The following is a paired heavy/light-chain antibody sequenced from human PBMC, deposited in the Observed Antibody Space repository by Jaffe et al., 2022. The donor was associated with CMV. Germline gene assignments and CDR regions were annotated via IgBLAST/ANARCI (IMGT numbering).Heavy chain of an antibody. J-gene: IGHJ4*02. CDR3: AKDNVMVRGVPDY. CDR2: ISGSGGST. CDR1: GFTFSSYA. Sequence: EVQLVESGGGLVQPGGSLRLSCAASGFTFSSYAMSWVRQAPGKGLEWVSAISGSGGSTYYADSVKGRFTISRDNSKNTLYLQMNSLRAEDTAVYYCAKDNVMVRGVPDYWGQGTLVTVSS. V-gene: IGHV3-23*04. D-gene: IGHD3-10*01.
Light chain of an antibody. Sequence: QLVLTQSPSASASLGASVKLTCTLSSGHSSYAIAWHQQQPEKGPRYLMKLNSDGSHSKGDGIPDRFSGSSSGAERYLTISSLQSEDEADYYCQTWGTGLGVVFGGGTKLTVL. V-gene: IGLV4-69*01. J-gene: IGLJ2*01. CDR3: QTWGTGLGVV. CDR1: SGHSSYA. CDR2: LNSDGSH.